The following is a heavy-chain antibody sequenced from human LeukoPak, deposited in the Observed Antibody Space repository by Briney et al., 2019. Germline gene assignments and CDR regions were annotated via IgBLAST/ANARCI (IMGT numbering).Heavy chain of an antibody. Sequence: SETLSLTCAVYGGSFSGYYWSWIRQPPGKGLEWIGEINHSGSTNYNPSLKSRVTISVDTSKNQFSLKLSSVTAADTAVYYCARRWAYCSSTSCYYYYYYMDVWGKGTTVTVSS. D-gene: IGHD2-2*01. CDR1: GGSFSGYY. CDR3: ARRWAYCSSTSCYYYYYYMDV. CDR2: INHSGST. J-gene: IGHJ6*03. V-gene: IGHV4-34*01.